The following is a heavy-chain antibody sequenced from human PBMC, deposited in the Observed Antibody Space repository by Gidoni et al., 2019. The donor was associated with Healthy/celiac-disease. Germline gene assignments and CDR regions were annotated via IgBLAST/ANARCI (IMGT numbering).Heavy chain of an antibody. Sequence: EVQLVESGGGLVQPGGSLRLSCAASGFTFSSYSMNWVRQAPGRGLGWVSYISSSSSTIYYADSGKGRFTISRDNAKNSLYLQMNSLRAEDTAVYYCAREAYDYSPENAFDIWGQGTMVTVSS. V-gene: IGHV3-48*01. J-gene: IGHJ3*02. CDR3: AREAYDYSPENAFDI. CDR1: GFTFSSYS. CDR2: ISSSSSTI. D-gene: IGHD4-4*01.